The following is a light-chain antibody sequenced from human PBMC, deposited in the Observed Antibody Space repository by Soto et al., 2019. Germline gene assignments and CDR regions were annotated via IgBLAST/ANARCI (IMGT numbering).Light chain of an antibody. CDR1: SSDVGSYNL. Sequence: QSVLTQPASVSGSPGQSLTISCTGTSSDVGSYNLVSWYQQHPGKAPKLIIYEGSKRPSGVSNRFSGSKSGNTASLTISGLQAEDEADYYCCSYAGSSTHVVFGGGTKLTVL. CDR2: EGS. V-gene: IGLV2-23*01. J-gene: IGLJ2*01. CDR3: CSYAGSSTHVV.